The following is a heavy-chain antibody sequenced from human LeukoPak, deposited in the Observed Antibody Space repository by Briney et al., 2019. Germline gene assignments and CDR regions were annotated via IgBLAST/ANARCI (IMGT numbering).Heavy chain of an antibody. CDR3: ARSPGYSYGFSGYYFDY. V-gene: IGHV4-4*07. CDR2: IYTSGST. D-gene: IGHD5-18*01. CDR1: GGSISSYY. Sequence: SETLSLTCTVTGGSISSYYWSWIRQPAGKGLEWIGRIYTSGSTNYNPSLKSRVTMSVDTSKNQFSLKLSSVTAADTAVYYCARSPGYSYGFSGYYFDYWGQGTLVTVSS. J-gene: IGHJ4*02.